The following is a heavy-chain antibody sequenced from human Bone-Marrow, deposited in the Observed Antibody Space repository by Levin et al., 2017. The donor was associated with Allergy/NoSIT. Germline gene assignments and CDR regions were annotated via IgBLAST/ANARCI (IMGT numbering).Heavy chain of an antibody. CDR1: GFTFSSYA. Sequence: GGSLRLSCAASGFTFSSYAMHWVRQAPGKGLEWVAVISYDGSNKYYADSVKGRFTISRDNSKNTLYLQMNSLRAEDTAVYYCARATRPYSSGWGLYYYDGMDVWGQGTTVTVSS. J-gene: IGHJ6*02. CDR2: ISYDGSNK. V-gene: IGHV3-30-3*01. D-gene: IGHD6-19*01. CDR3: ARATRPYSSGWGLYYYDGMDV.